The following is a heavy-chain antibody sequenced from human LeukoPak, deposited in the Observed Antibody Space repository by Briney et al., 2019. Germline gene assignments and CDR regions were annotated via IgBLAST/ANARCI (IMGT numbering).Heavy chain of an antibody. CDR2: ISNGGNI. CDR3: ARRPPASGADWFDP. J-gene: IGHJ5*02. CDR1: GFTFSSYA. Sequence: GSLRLSCAASGFTFSSYAMSWVRQAPGKGLEWIGSISNGGNIYYNPSLKSRVTISVDTSENQFSLKLNSVTAADTAVYYCARRPPASGADWFDPWGRGTLVTVSS. V-gene: IGHV4-39*01. D-gene: IGHD1-26*01.